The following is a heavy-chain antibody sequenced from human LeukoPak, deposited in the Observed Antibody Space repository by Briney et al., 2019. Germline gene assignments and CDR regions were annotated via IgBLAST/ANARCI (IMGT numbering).Heavy chain of an antibody. D-gene: IGHD6-13*01. CDR2: INHSGST. V-gene: IGHV4-34*01. J-gene: IGHJ4*02. CDR1: GGSFSGYY. CDR3: ARVTAGRPDY. Sequence: SETLSLTCAVYGGSFSGYYWSWIRQPPGKGLEWIGEINHSGSTNYNPSLKSRVTISVDTSKNQFSLKLSSVTAADTAVYYCARVTAGRPDYWGQGTPVTVSS.